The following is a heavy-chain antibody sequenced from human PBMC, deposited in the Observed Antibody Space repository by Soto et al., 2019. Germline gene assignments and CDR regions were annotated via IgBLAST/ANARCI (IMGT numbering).Heavy chain of an antibody. Sequence: QVQLVESGGGVVQPGGPLRLSCAASGFTFRNYAMHWVRQAPGKGLECLAVIAYDGSNAFYRDSVKGRFTISRDNSKNTLYLHMNSVRSEDTGVYYCARGDREDILVVVGARPGEYGIDIWGQGTTVTVSS. D-gene: IGHD2-15*01. J-gene: IGHJ6*02. V-gene: IGHV3-30-3*01. CDR1: GFTFRNYA. CDR2: IAYDGSNA. CDR3: ARGDREDILVVVGARPGEYGIDI.